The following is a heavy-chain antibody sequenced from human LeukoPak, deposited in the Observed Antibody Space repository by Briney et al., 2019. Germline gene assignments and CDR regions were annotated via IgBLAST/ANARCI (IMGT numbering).Heavy chain of an antibody. CDR2: IRGGGET. CDR1: GFSFSNYA. Sequence: PGGSLRLSCAASGFSFSNYAMSWVRQAPARGPEWVSGIRGGGETLYADSVKGRFTLSRDDSRNTVYLQLNNLRVEDTAIYYCAKANWVSNADAVWWGQGTQVTVST. J-gene: IGHJ4*02. CDR3: AKANWVSNADAVW. D-gene: IGHD1-1*01. V-gene: IGHV3-23*01.